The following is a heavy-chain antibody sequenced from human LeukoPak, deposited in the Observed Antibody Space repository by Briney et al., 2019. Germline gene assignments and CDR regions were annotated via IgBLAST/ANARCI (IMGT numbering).Heavy chain of an antibody. Sequence: SETLSPTCAVSGYSISSGYYWGWIRQPPGKGLEWIGSIYHSGSTYYNPSPKGRVTISVDTSKNQFSLKLSSVTAADTAVYYCAREVPYCSGGSCYSDAFDIWGQGTMVTVSS. CDR1: GYSISSGYY. V-gene: IGHV4-38-2*02. D-gene: IGHD2-15*01. J-gene: IGHJ3*02. CDR3: AREVPYCSGGSCYSDAFDI. CDR2: IYHSGST.